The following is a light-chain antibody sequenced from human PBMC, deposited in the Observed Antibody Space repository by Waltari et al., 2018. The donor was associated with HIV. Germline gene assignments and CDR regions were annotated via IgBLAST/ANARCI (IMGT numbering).Light chain of an antibody. J-gene: IGLJ2*01. CDR2: RNN. CDR3: VAWDDSLRGVL. CDR1: TPNIGSND. Sequence: SVLTQPPSASGTPGQRVTTSCSGSTPNIGSNDVFWYQHLPGAAPKLLIHRNNQRPSGVPDRFSGSTSGTSASLAISGLRSEDEADYYCVAWDDSLRGVLFGGGTKVAVL. V-gene: IGLV1-47*01.